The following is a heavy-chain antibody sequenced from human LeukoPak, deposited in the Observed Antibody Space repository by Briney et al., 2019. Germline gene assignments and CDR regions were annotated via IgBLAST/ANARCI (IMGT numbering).Heavy chain of an antibody. CDR1: GFTFSNYA. V-gene: IGHV3-23*01. CDR3: ARVMGGIYYYGMDV. J-gene: IGHJ6*02. CDR2: ISGSGGSA. Sequence: GGSLRLSCATSGFTFSNYAMNWVRQAPGKGLEWVSSISGSGGSAYYAGSVKGRFTISRDNAKNSLYLQMNSLRAEDTAVYYCARVMGGIYYYGMDVWGQGTTVTVSS. D-gene: IGHD5-24*01.